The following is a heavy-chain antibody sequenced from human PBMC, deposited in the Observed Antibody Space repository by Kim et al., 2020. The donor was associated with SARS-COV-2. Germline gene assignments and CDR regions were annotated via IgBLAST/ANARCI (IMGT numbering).Heavy chain of an antibody. CDR3: ARDRDYRFDL. D-gene: IGHD5-12*01. CDR2: ISTDSGYT. Sequence: ASVKVSCKTSGYTFTTYGLSWVRQAPGRGLEWVGWISTDSGYTKYAQKFQDRVTLTKDTSTSTAYMELRSLISDDTAVYFCARDRDYRFDLWGQGTLVTVSS. V-gene: IGHV1-18*01. CDR1: GYTFTTYG. J-gene: IGHJ4*02.